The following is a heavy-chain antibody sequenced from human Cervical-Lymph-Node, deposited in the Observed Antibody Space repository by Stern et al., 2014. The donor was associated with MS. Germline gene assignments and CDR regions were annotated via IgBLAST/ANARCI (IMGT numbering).Heavy chain of an antibody. Sequence: MQLVESGGGVVQPGRSLRLSCAASGFTFSSYAMHWVRQAPGKGLEWGAVISYDGSNKYYADSVKCRFTISRDNSKNTLYLQMNSLRAEDTAVYYCASLSYCYDSSGYSDAFDIWGQGTMVTVSS. D-gene: IGHD3-22*01. CDR1: GFTFSSYA. V-gene: IGHV3-30-3*01. CDR2: ISYDGSNK. J-gene: IGHJ3*02. CDR3: ASLSYCYDSSGYSDAFDI.